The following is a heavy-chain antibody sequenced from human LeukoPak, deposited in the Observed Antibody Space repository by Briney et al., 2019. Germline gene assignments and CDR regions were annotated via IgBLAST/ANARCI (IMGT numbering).Heavy chain of an antibody. CDR3: ARRADSSRIDP. D-gene: IGHD3-22*01. Sequence: GESLKISRKGSGYSFTSYWIGWVRQMPGKGLEWMGIIYPGDSDTRYSPSFQGQVTISADKSTSTAYLQWSSLKASDTAMYYCARRADSSRIDPWGQGTLVTVSS. V-gene: IGHV5-51*01. CDR2: IYPGDSDT. CDR1: GYSFTSYW. J-gene: IGHJ5*02.